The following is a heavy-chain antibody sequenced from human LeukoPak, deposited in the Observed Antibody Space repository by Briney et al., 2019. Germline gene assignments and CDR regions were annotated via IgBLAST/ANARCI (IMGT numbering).Heavy chain of an antibody. CDR1: GFTFSSYA. CDR3: AKDMPILKYVRGSYRPPYGMDV. V-gene: IGHV3-23*01. J-gene: IGHJ6*02. CDR2: ISGSGGST. Sequence: GGSLRLSCAASGFTFSSYAMSWVRQAPGKGLEWVSAISGSGGSTYYADSVKGRFTISRDNSKNTLYLQMNSLRAEDTAVYYCAKDMPILKYVRGSYRPPYGMDVWGQGTTVTVSS. D-gene: IGHD3-16*02.